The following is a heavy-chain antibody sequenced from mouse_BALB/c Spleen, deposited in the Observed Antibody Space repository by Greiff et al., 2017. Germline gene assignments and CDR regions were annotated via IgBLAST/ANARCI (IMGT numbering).Heavy chain of an antibody. CDR3: ARPNYYGREGMDY. Sequence: EVQLVESGGDLVKPGGSLKLSCAASGFTFSSYGMSWVRQTPDKRLEWVATISSGGSYTYYPDSVKGRFTISRDNAKNTLYLQMSSLKSEDTAMYYCARPNYYGREGMDYWGQGTSVTVSS. CDR2: ISSGGSYT. V-gene: IGHV5-6*01. CDR1: GFTFSSYG. D-gene: IGHD1-1*01. J-gene: IGHJ4*01.